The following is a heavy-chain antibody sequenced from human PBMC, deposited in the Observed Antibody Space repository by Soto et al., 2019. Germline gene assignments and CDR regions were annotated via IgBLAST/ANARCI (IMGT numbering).Heavy chain of an antibody. CDR3: ATVPPSIFGVVTPKYFDY. Sequence: SETLSLTCTVSGGSISSGGYYWSWIRQHPGKGLEWIGYIYYSGSTYYNPSLKSRVTISVDTSKNQFSLKLSSVTAADTAVYYCATVPPSIFGVVTPKYFDYWGQGTLVTVSS. CDR1: GGSISSGGYY. CDR2: IYYSGST. D-gene: IGHD3-3*01. V-gene: IGHV4-31*03. J-gene: IGHJ4*02.